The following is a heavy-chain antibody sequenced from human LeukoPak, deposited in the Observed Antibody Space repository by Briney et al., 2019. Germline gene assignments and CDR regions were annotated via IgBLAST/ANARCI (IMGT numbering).Heavy chain of an antibody. CDR2: ISSSSSYI. D-gene: IGHD3-22*01. CDR3: ARLGVYDSSGYYPVDY. CDR1: GFTFSSYS. V-gene: IGHV3-21*01. J-gene: IGHJ4*02. Sequence: KTGGSLRLSCAASGFTFSSYSMNWVRQAPGKGLEWVSSISSSSSYIYYADSVKGRFTISRDNAKNSLYLQMNSLRAEDTAVYYCARLGVYDSSGYYPVDYWGQGTLVTVSS.